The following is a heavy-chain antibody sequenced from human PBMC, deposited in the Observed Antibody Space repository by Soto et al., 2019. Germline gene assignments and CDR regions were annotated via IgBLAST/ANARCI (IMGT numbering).Heavy chain of an antibody. Sequence: EVQLVESGGDLVQPGGSLRLSCAASGFTFSTSSMNWVQAPGKGLEWVSYIGSGSDPIYYADSVKGRFTISRDNAKNSLYLQMNSLTADDSAVYYCARGSTSVGYDYWGQGTLVTVSS. J-gene: IGHJ4*02. CDR2: IGSGSDPI. D-gene: IGHD1-26*01. CDR3: ARGSTSVGYDY. CDR1: GFTFSTSS. V-gene: IGHV3-48*01.